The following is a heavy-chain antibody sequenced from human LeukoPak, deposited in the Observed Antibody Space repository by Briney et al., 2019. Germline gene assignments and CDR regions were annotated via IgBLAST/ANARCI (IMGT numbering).Heavy chain of an antibody. CDR2: MKPDGSET. Sequence: GGSLRLSCAASGFTFSNYWLSWVRQPPGKALEWVANMKPDGSETYCIDSVKGRFTISRDNAKNSLYLQMNSLRAEDTAVYYCARGAPLLVVPVGGYYYYMDVWGKGTTVTVSS. J-gene: IGHJ6*03. CDR1: GFTFSNYW. V-gene: IGHV3-7*03. D-gene: IGHD2-2*01. CDR3: ARGAPLLVVPVGGYYYYMDV.